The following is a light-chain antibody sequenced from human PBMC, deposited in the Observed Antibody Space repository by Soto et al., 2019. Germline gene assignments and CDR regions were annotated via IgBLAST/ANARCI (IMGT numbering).Light chain of an antibody. Sequence: QSVLTQPASVSGSPGQSITISCSGTSEDVGGYNYVSWYQHHPGKAPKLMIYEVTSRPSGLSNRFSGSKSGSTASLTISGLQAEDEADYYCSSYTSSNTLVFGTGTKVTVL. J-gene: IGLJ1*01. CDR2: EVT. CDR3: SSYTSSNTLV. V-gene: IGLV2-14*01. CDR1: SEDVGGYNY.